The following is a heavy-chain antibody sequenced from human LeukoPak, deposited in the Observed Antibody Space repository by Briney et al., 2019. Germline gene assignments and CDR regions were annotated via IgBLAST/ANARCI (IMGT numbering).Heavy chain of an antibody. J-gene: IGHJ4*02. V-gene: IGHV4-38-2*01. Sequence: SEALSLTCAVSGYSISSAYSWGWIRQPPGKGLEWIGSMYHSGTTYYNPSLKSRLTISVDTSKNQFSLQLSSVTAADTAVYYCAINPRLVGAVNYFSYWGQGTLVTVSS. CDR2: MYHSGTT. CDR3: AINPRLVGAVNYFSY. D-gene: IGHD1-26*01. CDR1: GYSISSAYS.